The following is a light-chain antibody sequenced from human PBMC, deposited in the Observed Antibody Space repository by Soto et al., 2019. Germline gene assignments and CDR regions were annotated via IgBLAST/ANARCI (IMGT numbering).Light chain of an antibody. V-gene: IGLV1-47*01. CDR3: AAWDDSLSGRV. CDR2: RNN. J-gene: IGLJ1*01. CDR1: SSNIGSNY. Sequence: QLVLTQPPSASGTPGKRVTISCSGSSSNIGSNYVYWYQQLPGTAPKHLIYRNNQRPSGVPDRFSGSKSGTSASLAISGLRSEDEDDYYCAAWDDSLSGRVFGTGTKLTVL.